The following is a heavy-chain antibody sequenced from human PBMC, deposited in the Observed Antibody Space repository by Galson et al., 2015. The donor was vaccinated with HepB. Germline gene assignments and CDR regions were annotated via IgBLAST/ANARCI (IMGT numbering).Heavy chain of an antibody. CDR1: GYTFTSYY. V-gene: IGHV1-46*01. CDR2: INPSGGST. D-gene: IGHD2-2*01. Sequence: SVTVSCKASGYTFTSYYMHWVRQAPGQGLEWMGIINPSGGSTSYAQKFQGRVTMTRDTSTSTVYMELSSLRSEDTAVYYCAREWAGGQLLNYYYYGMDVWGQGTTVTVSS. CDR3: AREWAGGQLLNYYYYGMDV. J-gene: IGHJ6*02.